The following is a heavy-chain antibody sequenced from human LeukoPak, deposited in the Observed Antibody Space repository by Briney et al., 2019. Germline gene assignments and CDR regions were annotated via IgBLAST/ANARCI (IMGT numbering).Heavy chain of an antibody. D-gene: IGHD2-2*01. CDR3: ARDHCRSTSCYSNWFDP. Sequence: GASVKVSCKASGGTFSSYAISWVRQAPGQGLEWMGGIIPIFGTANYAQKFQGRVTITADESTSTAYMELSSLRSEDTAVYYCARDHCRSTSCYSNWFDPWGQGTLVTVSS. J-gene: IGHJ5*02. CDR2: IIPIFGTA. CDR1: GGTFSSYA. V-gene: IGHV1-69*13.